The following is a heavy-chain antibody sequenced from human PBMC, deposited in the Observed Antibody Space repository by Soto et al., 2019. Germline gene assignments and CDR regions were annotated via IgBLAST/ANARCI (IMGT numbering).Heavy chain of an antibody. Sequence: ASVKVSCKASGGTFSSYAISWVRQAPGQGLEWMGGIIPIFGTANYAQKFQGRVTITADKSTSTAYMELISLRSEDTAVYYCAESIAARRSYYYYCMDVWGQGTTVTVSS. D-gene: IGHD6-6*01. CDR2: IIPIFGTA. CDR3: AESIAARRSYYYYCMDV. V-gene: IGHV1-69*06. J-gene: IGHJ6*02. CDR1: GGTFSSYA.